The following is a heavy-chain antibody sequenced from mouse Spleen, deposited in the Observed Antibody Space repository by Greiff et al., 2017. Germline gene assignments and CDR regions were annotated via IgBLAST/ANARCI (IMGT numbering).Heavy chain of an antibody. Sequence: VQLKESGGDLVKPGGSLKLSCAASGFTFSSYGMSWVRQTPDKRLEWVATISSGGSYTYYPDSVKGRFTISRDNAKNTLYLQMSSLKSEDTAMYYCARPIYYGNLDYWGQGTTLTVSS. CDR2: ISSGGSYT. CDR1: GFTFSSYG. J-gene: IGHJ2*01. D-gene: IGHD2-1*01. V-gene: IGHV5-6*01. CDR3: ARPIYYGNLDY.